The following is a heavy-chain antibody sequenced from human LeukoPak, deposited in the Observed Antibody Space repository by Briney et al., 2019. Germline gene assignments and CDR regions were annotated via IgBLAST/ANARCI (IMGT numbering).Heavy chain of an antibody. CDR3: ARAAYYYGLAKSWFDP. CDR1: GGSFSGYY. V-gene: IGHV4-34*01. D-gene: IGHD3-10*01. CDR2: INHSGST. Sequence: SETLSLTCAVYGGSFSGYYWSWIRQPPGKGLEWIGEINHSGSTIYNPSLKSRVTISVDTSKNQFSLKLSSVTAADTAVYYCARAAYYYGLAKSWFDPWGQGTLVTVSS. J-gene: IGHJ5*02.